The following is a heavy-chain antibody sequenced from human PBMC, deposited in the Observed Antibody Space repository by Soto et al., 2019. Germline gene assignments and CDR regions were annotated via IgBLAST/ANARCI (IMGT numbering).Heavy chain of an antibody. CDR1: GGTFSSYA. J-gene: IGHJ6*02. V-gene: IGHV1-69*06. D-gene: IGHD3-10*01. Sequence: ASVKVSCKASGGTFSSYAISWVRQAPGQGLEWMGGIIPIFGTANYAQKFQGRVTITADKSTSTAYMELSSLRSEDTAVYYCARDPRSRGSGSYYYYYYYGMDVWGQGTTVTVSS. CDR3: ARDPRSRGSGSYYYYYYYGMDV. CDR2: IIPIFGTA.